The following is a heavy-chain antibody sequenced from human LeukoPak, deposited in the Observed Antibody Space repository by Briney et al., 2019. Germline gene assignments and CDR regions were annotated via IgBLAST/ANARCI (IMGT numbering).Heavy chain of an antibody. CDR3: AKVQHADFNMNFDS. CDR2: ISASDDRT. D-gene: IGHD2-21*01. Sequence: TGGSLRLSCAASGFTFSSYVMNWLRQAPGEGLEWVSSISASDDRTFYADSVKGRFTISRDNSKNTVYLQMNNLRAGDTAVYYCAKVQHADFNMNFDSWGQGTLVTVSS. CDR1: GFTFSSYV. J-gene: IGHJ4*02. V-gene: IGHV3-23*01.